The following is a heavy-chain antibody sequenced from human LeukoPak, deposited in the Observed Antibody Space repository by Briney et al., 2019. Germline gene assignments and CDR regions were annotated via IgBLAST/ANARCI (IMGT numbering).Heavy chain of an antibody. CDR2: TYYRPKWYN. CDR1: GDTVSSNRAA. V-gene: IGHV6-1*01. J-gene: IGHJ4*02. CDR3: ARDPITGDRFDY. D-gene: IGHD7-27*01. Sequence: SQTLSLTCAISGDTVSSNRAAWNWIRQSPSRGLEWLGRTYYRPKWYNDYAPSVKSRITINPDTSKNQFSLQLNSATPEDTAVYYCARDPITGDRFDYWGQGTLVTVSS.